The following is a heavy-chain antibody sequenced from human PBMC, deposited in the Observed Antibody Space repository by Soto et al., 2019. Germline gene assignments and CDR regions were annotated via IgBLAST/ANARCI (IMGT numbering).Heavy chain of an antibody. CDR2: IRQDGSEK. CDR3: ARVSEMATNKGFHFAFDI. V-gene: IGHV3-7*01. CDR1: GFTFSSYW. D-gene: IGHD5-12*01. J-gene: IGHJ3*02. Sequence: PGGSLRLSCAASGFTFSSYWMSWVRKAPGKGLEWVANIRQDGSEKYYVDSVKGRFTISRENAKNSLYLQMNSLRAEDTAVYYCARVSEMATNKGFHFAFDIWGQGTMVTVSS.